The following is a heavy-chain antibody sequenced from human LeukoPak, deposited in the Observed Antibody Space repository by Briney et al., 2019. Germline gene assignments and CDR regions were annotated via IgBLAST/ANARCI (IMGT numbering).Heavy chain of an antibody. CDR2: ISGGGRLT. CDR1: GFSFSSFA. CDR3: AKRITATTGFYFDS. Sequence: GGSPRLSCVGSGFSFSSFAMSWVRQGPGRSLELVSTISGGGRLTYYADSVKDRFTISRDDSKNMQFLEMSSLRPEDTAVYFCAKRITATTGFYFDSWGQGALVTVSA. J-gene: IGHJ4*02. V-gene: IGHV3-23*01. D-gene: IGHD1-26*01.